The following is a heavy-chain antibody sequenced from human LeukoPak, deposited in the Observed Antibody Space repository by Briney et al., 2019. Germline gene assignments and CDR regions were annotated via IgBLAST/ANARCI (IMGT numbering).Heavy chain of an antibody. D-gene: IGHD3-3*01. CDR2: IIPIFGTA. V-gene: IGHV1-69*05. CDR1: GGTFSSYA. CDR3: ARSHQDFWSGHETVPLDY. J-gene: IGHJ4*02. Sequence: SVKVSCKASGGTFSSYAISWVRQAPGQGLEWMGGIIPIFGTANYAQKFQGRVTITTDESTSTAYMELSSLRSEDTAVYYCARSHQDFWSGHETVPLDYWGRGTLVTVSS.